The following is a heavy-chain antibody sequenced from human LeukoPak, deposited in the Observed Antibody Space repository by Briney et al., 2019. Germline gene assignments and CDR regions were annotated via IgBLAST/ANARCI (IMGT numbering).Heavy chain of an antibody. J-gene: IGHJ3*02. CDR1: GFTFSGFS. Sequence: GGSLRLSCAASGFTFSGFSMNWVRQAPGKGLEWVSYIGSNSSSIYDADSVKGRFTISRDNAKNSLYLQMNSLRDEDTAVYYCASPSSGSYSAFDIWGQGTMVTASS. CDR2: IGSNSSSI. V-gene: IGHV3-48*02. CDR3: ASPSSGSYSAFDI. D-gene: IGHD1-26*01.